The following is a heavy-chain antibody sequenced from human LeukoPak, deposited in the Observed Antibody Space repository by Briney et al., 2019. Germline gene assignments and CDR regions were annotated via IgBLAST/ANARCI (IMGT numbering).Heavy chain of an antibody. CDR1: GFTFSNYA. Sequence: GGSLRLSCAASGFTFSNYAMSWVRQAPGKGLEWVSGITGGGTTYYADSVKGRFTISRDNSKNTLFLQMNSLRAEDTAVYYCAKGTSGWYWRFDYWGQGTLVTVSS. D-gene: IGHD6-19*01. V-gene: IGHV3-23*01. CDR2: ITGGGTT. J-gene: IGHJ4*02. CDR3: AKGTSGWYWRFDY.